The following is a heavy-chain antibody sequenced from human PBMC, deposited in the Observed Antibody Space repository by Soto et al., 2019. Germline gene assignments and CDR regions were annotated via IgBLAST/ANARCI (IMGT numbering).Heavy chain of an antibody. CDR3: ADQGIYGSGSYYSS. Sequence: QVQLVQSGAEVKKPGASVKVSCKASGYTFTSYAMHWVRQAPGQRLEWMGWINAGNGNTKYSQKFQGRVTITRDTSESTAYMELSSLRSEDTAVYYCADQGIYGSGSYYSSWGQGTLVTVSS. D-gene: IGHD3-10*01. J-gene: IGHJ5*02. V-gene: IGHV1-3*01. CDR1: GYTFTSYA. CDR2: INAGNGNT.